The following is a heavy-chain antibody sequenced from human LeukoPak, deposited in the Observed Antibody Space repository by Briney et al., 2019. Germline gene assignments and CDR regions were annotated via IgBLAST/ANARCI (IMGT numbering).Heavy chain of an antibody. CDR1: GGSISSYY. V-gene: IGHV4-59*08. D-gene: IGHD3-16*01. Sequence: SETLSLTCTVSGGSISSYYWSWIRQPPGKGLEWIGYIYYSGSTNYNPSLKSRVTISVDTSKNQFSLKLSSVTAADTAVYYCASQHYGKIDYWGQGTLVTVSS. CDR2: IYYSGST. CDR3: ASQHYGKIDY. J-gene: IGHJ4*02.